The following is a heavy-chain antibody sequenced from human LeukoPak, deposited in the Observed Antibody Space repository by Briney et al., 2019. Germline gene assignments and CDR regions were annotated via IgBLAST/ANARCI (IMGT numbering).Heavy chain of an antibody. J-gene: IGHJ3*02. CDR3: AKIPSGYDAFDI. D-gene: IGHD3-22*01. V-gene: IGHV3-23*01. CDR1: GFTFSSYA. Sequence: TGGSLRLSCAASGFTFSSYAMSWVRQAPGKGLEWVSAISGSGGSTYYADSVKGRFTISRDNSKNTLYLQMNSLRAEDTAVYYCAKIPSGYDAFDIWGQGTMVTVSS. CDR2: ISGSGGST.